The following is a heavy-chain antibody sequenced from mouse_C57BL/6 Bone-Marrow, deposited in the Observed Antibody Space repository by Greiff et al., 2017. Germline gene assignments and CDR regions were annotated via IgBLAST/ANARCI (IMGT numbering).Heavy chain of an antibody. CDR3: ARSHLSVDY. J-gene: IGHJ4*01. D-gene: IGHD6-2*01. Sequence: VQLQQSGPVLVKPGASVKMSCKASGYTFTDYYMNWVKQSHGKSLEWIGVINPYNGGTSYNQKFKGKATLTVDKSSSTAYMELNSLTSEDAAVYYCARSHLSVDYWGQGTSVTGSS. V-gene: IGHV1-19*01. CDR2: INPYNGGT. CDR1: GYTFTDYY.